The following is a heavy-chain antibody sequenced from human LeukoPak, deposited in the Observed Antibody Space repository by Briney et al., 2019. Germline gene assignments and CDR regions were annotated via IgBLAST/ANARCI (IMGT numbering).Heavy chain of an antibody. CDR3: STSVASGVRVMAY. CDR2: IRNKANGYTT. J-gene: IGHJ4*02. V-gene: IGHV3-72*01. D-gene: IGHD3-3*01. Sequence: GSLRLSCAASGFTFSDYYMEWVRQAPGKGLEWVGRIRNKANGYTTEYAASVKGRFTISRDDSKNSLYLQMQSLKIEDTAVYYCSTSVASGVRVMAYWGQGTQVTVSS. CDR1: GFTFSDYY.